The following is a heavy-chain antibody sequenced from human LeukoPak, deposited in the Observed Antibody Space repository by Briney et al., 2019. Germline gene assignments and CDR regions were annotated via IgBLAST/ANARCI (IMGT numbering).Heavy chain of an antibody. Sequence: SETLSLTCTVSGGSISSGGYYWSWIRQHPGKGLEWIGYIYYSGSTYYNPSLKSRVTISVDTSKNQFSLKLSSVTAADTAVYYCARGRYSSGWYHYYYYGMDVWGQGTTVTVSS. CDR1: GGSISSGGYY. D-gene: IGHD6-19*01. CDR2: IYYSGST. CDR3: ARGRYSSGWYHYYYYGMDV. V-gene: IGHV4-31*03. J-gene: IGHJ6*02.